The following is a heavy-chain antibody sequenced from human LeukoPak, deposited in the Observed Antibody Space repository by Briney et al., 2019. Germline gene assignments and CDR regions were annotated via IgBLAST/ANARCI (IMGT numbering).Heavy chain of an antibody. Sequence: SETLSLTCAVYGGSFSGYYWSWLRQPPGKGLEWIGEINHSGSTNYNPSLKSRVTISVGTSKNQFSLKLSSVTAADTAVYYCARVAVAGIDYWGQGTLVTVSS. J-gene: IGHJ4*02. CDR3: ARVAVAGIDY. CDR1: GGSFSGYY. V-gene: IGHV4-34*01. CDR2: INHSGST. D-gene: IGHD6-19*01.